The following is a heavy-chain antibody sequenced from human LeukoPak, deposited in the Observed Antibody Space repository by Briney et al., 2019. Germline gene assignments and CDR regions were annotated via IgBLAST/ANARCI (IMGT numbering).Heavy chain of an antibody. V-gene: IGHV1-18*01. CDR2: ISAYKGNT. CDR3: ARDGYNSDY. Sequence: ASVKVSCKASGYTFNNYAISWVRQAPGQGLEWVGWISAYKGNTNYAQKLQGRVTITADESTSTAYMELSSLRSEDTAVYYCARDGYNSDYWGQGTLVTVSS. CDR1: GYTFNNYA. D-gene: IGHD5-24*01. J-gene: IGHJ4*02.